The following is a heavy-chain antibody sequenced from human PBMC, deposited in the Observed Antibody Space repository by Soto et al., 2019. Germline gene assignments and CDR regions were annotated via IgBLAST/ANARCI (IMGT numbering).Heavy chain of an antibody. D-gene: IGHD2-2*01. V-gene: IGHV3-33*01. CDR2: IWYDGSNK. J-gene: IGHJ4*02. CDR3: ARDRLGPAALLEFDY. Sequence: QVQLVESGGGVVQPGRSLRLSCAASGFTFSSYGMHWVRQAPGKGLEWVAVIWYDGSNKYYADSVKGRFTISRDNSKNTLYLQMNSLRAEDTAVYYCARDRLGPAALLEFDYWGQGTLVTVSS. CDR1: GFTFSSYG.